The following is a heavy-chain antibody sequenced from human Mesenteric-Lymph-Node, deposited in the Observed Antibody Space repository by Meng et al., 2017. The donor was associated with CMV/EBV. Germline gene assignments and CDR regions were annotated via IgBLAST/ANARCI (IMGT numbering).Heavy chain of an antibody. J-gene: IGHJ4*02. Sequence: CKASGYNFNGYYMHWVRQAPGQGLEWMGRINPNSGDINYAQKFQGRVTVTRDTSINTAYMELSRLDSDDTAVYYCARVVIRGEFDYWGQGTLVTVSS. V-gene: IGHV1-2*06. CDR3: ARVVIRGEFDY. CDR1: GYNFNGYY. CDR2: INPNSGDI. D-gene: IGHD2-21*01.